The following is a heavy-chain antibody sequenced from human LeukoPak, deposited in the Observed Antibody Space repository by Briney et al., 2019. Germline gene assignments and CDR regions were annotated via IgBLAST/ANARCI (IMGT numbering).Heavy chain of an antibody. Sequence: GASVKVSCKASGYTFTGYYMHWVRQAPGQGLEWMGIINPSGGSTSYAQKFQGRVTMTRDMSTSTVYMELSSLRSEDTAVYYCARALYDYVWGSYRQYYFDYWGQGTLVTVSS. J-gene: IGHJ4*02. CDR2: INPSGGST. D-gene: IGHD3-16*02. V-gene: IGHV1-46*01. CDR3: ARALYDYVWGSYRQYYFDY. CDR1: GYTFTGYY.